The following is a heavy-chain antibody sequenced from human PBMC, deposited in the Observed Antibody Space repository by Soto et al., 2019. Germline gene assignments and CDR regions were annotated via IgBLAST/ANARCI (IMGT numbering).Heavy chain of an antibody. J-gene: IGHJ6*04. CDR3: ARHPRTIFGFGNATEMDV. CDR2: IYYNGNT. V-gene: IGHV4-59*08. Sequence: SQTLSLTRTVSGACIRSYYRSWIRQTPGKGLEWIGSIYYNGNTNYNPSLKSRVTISVDTSKNQFSLKLSSVTAADTAVYYCARHPRTIFGFGNATEMDVWGKGTTVTVSS. CDR1: GACIRSYY. D-gene: IGHD3-3*01.